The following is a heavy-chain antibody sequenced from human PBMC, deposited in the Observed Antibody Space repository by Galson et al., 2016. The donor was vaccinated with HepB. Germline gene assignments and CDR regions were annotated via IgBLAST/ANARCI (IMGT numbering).Heavy chain of an antibody. J-gene: IGHJ1*01. V-gene: IGHV1-2*02. Sequence: SVKVSCKASGHTSTGYYMHWVRQAPGQGLEWMGGINPKSGGTNYAQNFQGRVTMTRDTSISTAYMEVRRLSYDDTAVYYCARGRAAAGWGPYFGWGQGTLGTDSS. CDR3: ARGRAAAGWGPYFG. CDR2: INPKSGGT. D-gene: IGHD6-13*01. CDR1: GHTSTGYY.